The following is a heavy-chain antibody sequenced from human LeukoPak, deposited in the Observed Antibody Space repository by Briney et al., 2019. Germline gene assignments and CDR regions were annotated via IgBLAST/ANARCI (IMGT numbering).Heavy chain of an antibody. CDR1: GNTFTSYD. CDR3: ARNRSGNNGMDV. Sequence: ASVKVSCKASGNTFTSYDINWVRQAPGQGPEWMGWMNSNSGHTGYAQKFQGRVTLTRNASISTAYMELSSLRSEDTAVYYCARNRSGNNGMDVWGQGTTVTVSS. D-gene: IGHD2-15*01. V-gene: IGHV1-8*01. J-gene: IGHJ6*02. CDR2: MNSNSGHT.